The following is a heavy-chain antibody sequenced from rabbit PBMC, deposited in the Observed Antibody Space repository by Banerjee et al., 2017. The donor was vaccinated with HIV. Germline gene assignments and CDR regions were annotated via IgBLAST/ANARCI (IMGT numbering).Heavy chain of an antibody. V-gene: IGHV1S45*01. D-gene: IGHD4-1*01. Sequence: QEQLEESGGDLVKPEGSLTLTCKASGFSFSNKYVMCWVRQAPEKGLELIACIYTGTSGSTWYANWAKGRFTISKTSSTTVTLQMISLTAADTASYFCARDLAGVIGWNFNLWGPGTLVTVS. CDR1: GFSFSNKYV. CDR2: IYTGTSGST. J-gene: IGHJ4*01. CDR3: ARDLAGVIGWNFNL.